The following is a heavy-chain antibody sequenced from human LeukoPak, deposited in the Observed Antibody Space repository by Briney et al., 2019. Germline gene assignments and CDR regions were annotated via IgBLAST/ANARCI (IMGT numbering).Heavy chain of an antibody. CDR3: ARDRPQEYCGGDCYRVNDAFDI. Sequence: GASVKVSCKASGYSFTNYYISWVRQAPGQGLEWMGWISVYNSNTNYAQKLQGRVTMTTDTSTSTAYMELRSLRSDDTAVYYCARDRPQEYCGGDCYRVNDAFDIWGQGTMVTVSS. CDR1: GYSFTNYY. V-gene: IGHV1-18*01. J-gene: IGHJ3*02. D-gene: IGHD2-21*02. CDR2: ISVYNSNT.